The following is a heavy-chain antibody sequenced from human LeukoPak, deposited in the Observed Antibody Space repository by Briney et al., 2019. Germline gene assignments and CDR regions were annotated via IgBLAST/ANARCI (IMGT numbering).Heavy chain of an antibody. V-gene: IGHV3-7*03. J-gene: IGHJ5*02. CDR3: ASLGSSSGWYWENWFDP. CDR2: IKQDGSEK. CDR1: GFTFSSYW. Sequence: PGGSLRLSCAASGFTFSSYWMSWVRQAPGKGLEWVANIKQDGSEKYYVDSVKGRFTISRDNSKNTLYLQMNSLRAEDTAVYYCASLGSSSGWYWENWFDPWGQGTLVTVSS. D-gene: IGHD6-19*01.